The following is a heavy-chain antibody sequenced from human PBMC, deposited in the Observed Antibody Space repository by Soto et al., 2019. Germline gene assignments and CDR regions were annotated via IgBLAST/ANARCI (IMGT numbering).Heavy chain of an antibody. CDR3: GTSSRKDYDFAMDV. J-gene: IGHJ6*02. V-gene: IGHV3-53*01. CDR1: GFSVSSSD. CDR2: IYSGGST. Sequence: VGSLRLSCAASGFSVSSSDMSWVRQVPGEGLEWVSVIYSGGSTHDADYVKGRFSVSRDTSKNTVDLQMNSLRVDDTAVYYCGTSSRKDYDFAMDVSGQGSAVTVSS. D-gene: IGHD6-6*01.